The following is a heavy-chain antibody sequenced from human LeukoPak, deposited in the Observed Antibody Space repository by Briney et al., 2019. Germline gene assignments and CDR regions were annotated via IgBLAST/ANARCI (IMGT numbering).Heavy chain of an antibody. V-gene: IGHV3-23*01. Sequence: PGGSLRLSCAASGFTFSSYAMSWVRQAPGKGLEWVSSISGSGGSTYYADSVKGRFTMTRDNSKNTLYLQMNSLRAEDTAVYYCAKGNQGAEGSGSYLVPLDDWGQEPWSPSPQ. CDR3: AKGNQGAEGSGSYLVPLDD. J-gene: IGHJ4*01. D-gene: IGHD3-10*01. CDR2: ISGSGGST. CDR1: GFTFSSYA.